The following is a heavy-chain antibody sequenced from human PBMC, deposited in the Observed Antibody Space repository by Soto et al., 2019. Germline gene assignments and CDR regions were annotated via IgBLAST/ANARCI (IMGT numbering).Heavy chain of an antibody. CDR3: ASVDTAMVTGGYYYYYYMDV. Sequence: GASVKVSWKASGNTIARYGMSWVRQAHGQGLEWMGWISAYNGNTNYAQKLQGRVTMTTDTSTSTAYMELRSLRSDDTAVYYCASVDTAMVTGGYYYYYYMDVWGKGTTVTVSS. CDR1: GNTIARYG. J-gene: IGHJ6*03. D-gene: IGHD5-18*01. V-gene: IGHV1-18*01. CDR2: ISAYNGNT.